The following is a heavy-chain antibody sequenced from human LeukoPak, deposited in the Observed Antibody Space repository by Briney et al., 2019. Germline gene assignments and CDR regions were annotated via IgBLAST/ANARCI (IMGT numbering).Heavy chain of an antibody. J-gene: IGHJ4*02. CDR1: GFTFSSYA. V-gene: IGHV3-23*01. Sequence: PGGSLRLSCAASGFTFSSYAMSWVRQAPGKGLEWVSAISGSGGSTYYADSVKGRFTISRDNSKNTLYLQMNSLRAEDTAVYYCAARGGFGEFFLVDYWGRGTLVTVTS. D-gene: IGHD3-10*01. CDR2: ISGSGGST. CDR3: AARGGFGEFFLVDY.